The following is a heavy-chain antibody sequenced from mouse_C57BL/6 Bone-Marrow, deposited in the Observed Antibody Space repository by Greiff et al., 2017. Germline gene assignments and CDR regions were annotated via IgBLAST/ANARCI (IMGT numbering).Heavy chain of an antibody. CDR3: ARSQGAMDY. Sequence: EVKLVESGGGLVQPGGSLSLSCAASGFTFTDYYMSWVRQPPGKALEWLGFIRNKANGYTTEYSASVKGRFTISRDNSQSILYLQMNALRAEDSATYYCARSQGAMDYWGQGTSGTVSS. CDR2: IRNKANGYTT. J-gene: IGHJ4*01. V-gene: IGHV7-3*01. CDR1: GFTFTDYY.